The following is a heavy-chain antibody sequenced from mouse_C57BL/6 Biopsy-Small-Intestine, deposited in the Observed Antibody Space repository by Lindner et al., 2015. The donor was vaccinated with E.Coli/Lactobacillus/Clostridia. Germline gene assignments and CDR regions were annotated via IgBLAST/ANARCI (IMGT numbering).Heavy chain of an antibody. CDR3: ARRNYDGSPHWYFDV. V-gene: IGHV1-20*01. CDR1: GYSFTGYF. CDR2: FNPYNGDT. J-gene: IGHJ1*01. D-gene: IGHD1-1*01. Sequence: VQLQESGPELVKPGASVKISCKASGYSFTGYFMNWVKQSHGKSLEWIGRFNPYNGDTFYNQKFKGKATLTVDKSSSTAHMELRSLTSEDSAVYYCARRNYDGSPHWYFDVWGAGTTVTVSS.